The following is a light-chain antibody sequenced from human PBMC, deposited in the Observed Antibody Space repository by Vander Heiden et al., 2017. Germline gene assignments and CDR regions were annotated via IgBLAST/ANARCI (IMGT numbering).Light chain of an antibody. CDR3: QQYYSYPRNT. V-gene: IGKV1-8*01. J-gene: IGKJ5*01. CDR2: AAS. Sequence: AIRMTQSPSSFSASTGDRVTITCRSSQGISSYLAWYQQKPGKAPKLLIYAASTLQSGAPSRFSGSGSGTDFTLTISCLQSEDFATYYCQQYYSYPRNTFGQGTLLEIK. CDR1: QGISSY.